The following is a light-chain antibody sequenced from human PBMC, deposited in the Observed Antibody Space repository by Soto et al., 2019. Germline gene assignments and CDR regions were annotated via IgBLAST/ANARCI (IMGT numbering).Light chain of an antibody. V-gene: IGKV3-20*01. CDR2: GAS. Sequence: EIVLTQSPGTLSLSPGERATLSCRASQSVSSSYLAWYQQKAGQAPRLVIYGASIRATGIPDRFSGSGSGTDFTLPISRLEHEDSAVYYCQQYGNSPRTFGQGTKVEIK. CDR3: QQYGNSPRT. CDR1: QSVSSSY. J-gene: IGKJ1*01.